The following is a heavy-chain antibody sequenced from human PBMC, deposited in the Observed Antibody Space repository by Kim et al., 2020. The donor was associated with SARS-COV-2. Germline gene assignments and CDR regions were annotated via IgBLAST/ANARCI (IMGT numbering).Heavy chain of an antibody. CDR1: GFTFSNYG. CDR2: IWYDGSNK. J-gene: IGHJ4*02. Sequence: GGSLRLSCAASGFTFSNYGIHWVRQAPGKGLEWVAVIWYDGSNKYYEDSVKGRFTISRDNSKNMLYLQMNSLRAEDTAVYYCTTFDYWGQGTLVTVSS. CDR3: TTFDY. V-gene: IGHV3-33*01. D-gene: IGHD1-1*01.